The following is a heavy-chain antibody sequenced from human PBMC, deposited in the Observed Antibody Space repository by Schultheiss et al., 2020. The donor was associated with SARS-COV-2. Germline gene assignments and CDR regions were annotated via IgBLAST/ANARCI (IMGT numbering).Heavy chain of an antibody. CDR2: ISSSGSTI. Sequence: GGSLRLSCAASGFAFSSYALHWVRRAPGKGLEWVSYISSSGSTIYYADSVKGRFTISRDNSKNTLYLQMNSLRAEDTAVYYCARYSYGGLFDYWGQGTLVTVSS. J-gene: IGHJ4*02. CDR3: ARYSYGGLFDY. D-gene: IGHD5-18*01. CDR1: GFAFSSYA. V-gene: IGHV3-48*01.